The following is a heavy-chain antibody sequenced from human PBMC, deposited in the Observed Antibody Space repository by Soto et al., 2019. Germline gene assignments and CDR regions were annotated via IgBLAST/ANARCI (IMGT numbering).Heavy chain of an antibody. CDR2: IDYNGVT. V-gene: IGHV4-39*01. CDR3: GKVLVGATGHTDSDS. D-gene: IGHD2-15*01. CDR1: VGSIYRSGYY. J-gene: IGHJ4*02. Sequence: PSETLSLTGTVPVGSIYRSGYYWGWILQPPGRGLEWIGNIDYNGVTYSNPSLKSRVTISRDTSKNQFSLKLTSVTAADTALYYCGKVLVGATGHTDSDSWGPGTLVTVSS.